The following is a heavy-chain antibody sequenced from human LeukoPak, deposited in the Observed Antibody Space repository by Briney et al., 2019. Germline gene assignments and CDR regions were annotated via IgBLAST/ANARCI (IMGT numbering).Heavy chain of an antibody. V-gene: IGHV4-39*01. D-gene: IGHD3-10*01. J-gene: IGHJ5*02. Sequence: SETLSLTCTVSGGSISSSSYYWGWIRQPPGKGLEWIGSIYYSGSTYYNPSLKSRVTISVDTSKNQFSLKLSSVTAADTAVYYCASAWAGIEFRQLLWFGELSVWFDPWGQGTLVTVSS. CDR2: IYYSGST. CDR3: ASAWAGIEFRQLLWFGELSVWFDP. CDR1: GGSISSSSYY.